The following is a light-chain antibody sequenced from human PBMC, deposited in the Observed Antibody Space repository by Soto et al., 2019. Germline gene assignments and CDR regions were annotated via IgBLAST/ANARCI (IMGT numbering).Light chain of an antibody. V-gene: IGKV1-9*01. J-gene: IGKJ3*01. CDR1: QGVGTS. CDR2: AAS. Sequence: DIQLTQSPSFLSASVGDRVTITCRASQGVGTSLAWYQQKPGEAPKLLIYAASTLQSGVPSTFSGSGSGTEFTLTIISLHPEVFATYYCQQVFDFPHPFGPGTKVDVK. CDR3: QQVFDFPHP.